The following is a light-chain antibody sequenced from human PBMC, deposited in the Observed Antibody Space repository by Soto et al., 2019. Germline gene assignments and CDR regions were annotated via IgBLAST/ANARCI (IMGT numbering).Light chain of an antibody. J-gene: IGLJ3*02. V-gene: IGLV6-57*01. Sequence: NFMLTQPHSVSPSPGKTVTISCTRSSGSIASNYVQWYQQRPGSSPTTVIYENNQRPSGVPDRFSGTIDSSSNSASLTISGLKTXDEADYYCQSYDGTNWVFGGGTKLTVL. CDR1: SGSIASNY. CDR3: QSYDGTNWV. CDR2: ENN.